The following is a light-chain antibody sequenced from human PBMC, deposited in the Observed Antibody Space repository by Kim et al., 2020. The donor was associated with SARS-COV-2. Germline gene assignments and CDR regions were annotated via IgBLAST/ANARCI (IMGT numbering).Light chain of an antibody. V-gene: IGLV1-40*01. Sequence: QRVTISCTGSSSNIGAGFDVHWYQQLPGTVPKHLIYDNNSRPSGVPDRFSASKSGTSASLAITGLQAEDEADYYCQSYDSSLSIGVFGGGTQLTVL. CDR1: SSNIGAGFD. J-gene: IGLJ3*02. CDR2: DNN. CDR3: QSYDSSLSIGV.